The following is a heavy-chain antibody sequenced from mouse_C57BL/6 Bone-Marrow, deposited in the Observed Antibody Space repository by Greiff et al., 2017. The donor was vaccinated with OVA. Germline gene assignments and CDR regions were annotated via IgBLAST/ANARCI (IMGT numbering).Heavy chain of an antibody. CDR1: GYTFTDYN. D-gene: IGHD2-4*01. CDR2: INPNNGGT. J-gene: IGHJ2*01. V-gene: IGHV1-22*01. CDR3: ARSGVYDDYDGGYFDY. Sequence: EVQLQQSGPELVKPGASVKMSCKASGYTFTDYNMHWVKQSHGKSLEWIGYINPNNGGTSYNQKFKGKATLTVNKSSSTAYMELRSLTSEDSAVYYCARSGVYDDYDGGYFDYWGQGTTLTVSS.